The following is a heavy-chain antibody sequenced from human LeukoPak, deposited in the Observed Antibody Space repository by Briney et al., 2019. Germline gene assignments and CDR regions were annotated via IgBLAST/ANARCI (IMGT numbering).Heavy chain of an antibody. Sequence: SETLSLTCTVSGGSISSSSYYWGWIRQPPGKGLEWIGSIYYRGSTYYNPSLKSRVTISVDTSKNQFSLKLSSVTAADTAVYYCAREYYDSSGYPGYYYYYYMDVWGKGTTVTVSS. CDR3: AREYYDSSGYPGYYYYYYMDV. CDR1: GGSISSSSYY. V-gene: IGHV4-39*07. CDR2: IYYRGST. D-gene: IGHD3-22*01. J-gene: IGHJ6*03.